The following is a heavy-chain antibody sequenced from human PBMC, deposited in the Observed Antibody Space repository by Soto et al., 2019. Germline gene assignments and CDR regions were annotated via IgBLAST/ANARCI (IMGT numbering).Heavy chain of an antibody. CDR3: ASQGWGSGSYYGAFDI. Sequence: SQNLSLTCTVSGGSISSFYWSWIRQPPGKGLEWIGYIYYSGSTNYNPSLKSRVTISVDTSKNQFSLKLSSVTAADTAVYYCASQGWGSGSYYGAFDIWGQGTMVTVSS. V-gene: IGHV4-59*08. CDR1: GGSISSFY. J-gene: IGHJ3*02. D-gene: IGHD3-10*01. CDR2: IYYSGST.